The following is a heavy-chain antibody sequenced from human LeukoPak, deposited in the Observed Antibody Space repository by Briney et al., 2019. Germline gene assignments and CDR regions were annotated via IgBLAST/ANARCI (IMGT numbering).Heavy chain of an antibody. V-gene: IGHV4-59*08. J-gene: IGHJ4*02. CDR3: ARQPWNMGAYYFDY. Sequence: SETLSLTCTVSDVSISSYYWSWIRQPPGKGLEWIGYIYYSGSTKYNPSLRSRVTISVDTSKNQFPLKLSSVTAADTAVYYCARQPWNMGAYYFDYWGQGILVTVSS. D-gene: IGHD1-26*01. CDR1: DVSISSYY. CDR2: IYYSGST.